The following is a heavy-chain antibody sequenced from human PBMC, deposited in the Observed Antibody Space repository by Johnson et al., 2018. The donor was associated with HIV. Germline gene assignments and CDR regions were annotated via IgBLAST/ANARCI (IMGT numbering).Heavy chain of an antibody. Sequence: VQLVESGGGLVQPGRSLRLSCAASGFTFDDYAMHWVRQAPGKGLEWVSGISWNSGSIVYADSVTGRFPISRDNAKNSLYLQMNSLRAEDTALYYCAKGRDYSSSWWHAFDIWGQGTMVTVSS. CDR1: GFTFDDYA. V-gene: IGHV3-9*01. CDR3: AKGRDYSSSWWHAFDI. CDR2: ISWNSGSI. J-gene: IGHJ3*02. D-gene: IGHD6-13*01.